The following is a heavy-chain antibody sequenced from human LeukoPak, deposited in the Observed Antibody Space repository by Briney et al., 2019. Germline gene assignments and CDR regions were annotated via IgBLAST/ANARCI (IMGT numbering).Heavy chain of an antibody. CDR2: IIPIFGTA. J-gene: IGHJ4*02. D-gene: IGHD3-22*01. Sequence: SVKVSCKASGGTFSSYAISWVRQAPGQGLEWMGGIIPIFGTANYAQKFQGRVTITADKSTSTAYMELSSLRSEDTAVYYCARDLGYYDSSGYYSNYWGQGTLVTVSS. CDR1: GGTFSSYA. CDR3: ARDLGYYDSSGYYSNY. V-gene: IGHV1-69*06.